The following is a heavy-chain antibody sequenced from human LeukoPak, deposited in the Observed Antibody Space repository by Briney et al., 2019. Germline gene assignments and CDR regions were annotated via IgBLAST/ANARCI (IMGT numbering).Heavy chain of an antibody. J-gene: IGHJ4*02. CDR1: GYSISSGYY. V-gene: IGHV3-11*04. Sequence: LSLTCTVSGYSISSGYYWGWIRQPPGKGLEWVSYISSSGSTIYYADSVKGRFTISRDNAKNSLYLQMNSLRAEDTAVYYCARGFDYWGQGTLVTVSS. CDR2: ISSSGSTI. CDR3: ARGFDY.